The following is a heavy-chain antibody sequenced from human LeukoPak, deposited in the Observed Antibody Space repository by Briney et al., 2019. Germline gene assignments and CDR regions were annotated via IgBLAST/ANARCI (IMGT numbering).Heavy chain of an antibody. CDR2: IGAYNGNP. CDR1: GYTFSNYA. J-gene: IGHJ3*01. V-gene: IGHV1-18*01. D-gene: IGHD3-16*01. Sequence: ATVKVSCKASGYTFSNYAISWVRQAPGQGLEWMGWIGAYNGNPDYTQSLQGSVTMTTDTSTSTAYMELRSLKSDDTAVYYCAREDPGGAFDVWGRGTMVTVS. CDR3: AREDPGGAFDV.